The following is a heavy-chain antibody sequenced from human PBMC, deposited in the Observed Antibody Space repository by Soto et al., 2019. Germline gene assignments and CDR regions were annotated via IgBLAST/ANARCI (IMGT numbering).Heavy chain of an antibody. D-gene: IGHD1-20*01. J-gene: IGHJ6*02. Sequence: QVQLVQSGAEVKKPGSSVKVSCKASGGTFSSYAISWVRQAPGQGLEWMGGIIPIFGTANYAQKFQGRVTITADESTSTGCMELSSLRSEDTAVYYCASWTESINGTAIYYSYGMDVWGQGTTVTVSS. CDR1: GGTFSSYA. V-gene: IGHV1-69*01. CDR3: ASWTESINGTAIYYSYGMDV. CDR2: IIPIFGTA.